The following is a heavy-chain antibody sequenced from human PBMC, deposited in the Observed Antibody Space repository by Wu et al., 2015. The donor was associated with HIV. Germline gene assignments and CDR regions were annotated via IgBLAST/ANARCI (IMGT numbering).Heavy chain of an antibody. Sequence: QVQLVQSGVEVKKPGASVKVSCKASGYSFTRYGIIWVRQAPGQGLEWMGWISVYNGNTNYAEKFQGRVKMATDTSTNTAYMELRSLRSDDTAVYYCARVTYDILTGFYIGFDYWGQGTLVTVSS. CDR2: ISVYNGNT. CDR3: ARVTYDILTGFYIGFDY. CDR1: GYSFTRYG. V-gene: IGHV1-18*01. J-gene: IGHJ4*02. D-gene: IGHD3-9*01.